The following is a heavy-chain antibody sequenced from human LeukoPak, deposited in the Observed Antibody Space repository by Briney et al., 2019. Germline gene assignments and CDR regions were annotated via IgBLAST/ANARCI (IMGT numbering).Heavy chain of an antibody. D-gene: IGHD6-19*01. V-gene: IGHV3-48*03. J-gene: IGHJ4*02. Sequence: GGPLRLSCAASGFTFSSYEMNWVRQAPGKGVEWVSYISSRSSHTNYADSVKGRFTISRDNAKNSLYLQMNSLRAEDTAVYYCARFSSGWYYFDYWGQGTLVTVSS. CDR3: ARFSSGWYYFDY. CDR2: ISSRSSHT. CDR1: GFTFSSYE.